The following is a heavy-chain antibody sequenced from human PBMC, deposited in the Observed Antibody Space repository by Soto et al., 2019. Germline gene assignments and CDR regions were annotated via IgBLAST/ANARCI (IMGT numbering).Heavy chain of an antibody. CDR3: ARGGMTTVTYYYYYYMDV. J-gene: IGHJ6*03. CDR2: SNHSGST. V-gene: IGHV4-34*01. D-gene: IGHD4-17*01. Sequence: QVQLQQWGAGLLKPSETLSLTCAVYGGSFSGYYWSWIRQPPGKGLEWIGESNHSGSTNYNPSLKSRVTISVDTSKNQFSLKLSSVTAADTAVYYCARGGMTTVTYYYYYYMDVWGKGTTVTVSS. CDR1: GGSFSGYY.